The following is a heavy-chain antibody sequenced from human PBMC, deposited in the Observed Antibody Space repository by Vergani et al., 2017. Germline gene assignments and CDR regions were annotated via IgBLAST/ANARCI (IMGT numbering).Heavy chain of an antibody. CDR2: IRYDGSNK. CDR3: AKDIRRFGSKRYYYGMDV. V-gene: IGHV3-30*02. J-gene: IGHJ6*02. D-gene: IGHD2-15*01. Sequence: QVHLVESGGGVVQPGRSLRLSCAASGFTFSSYGMHWVRQAPGKGLEWVAFIRYDGSNKYYADSVKGRFTISRDNSKNTLYLQMNSLRAEDTAVYYCAKDIRRFGSKRYYYGMDVWGQGTTVTVSS. CDR1: GFTFSSYG.